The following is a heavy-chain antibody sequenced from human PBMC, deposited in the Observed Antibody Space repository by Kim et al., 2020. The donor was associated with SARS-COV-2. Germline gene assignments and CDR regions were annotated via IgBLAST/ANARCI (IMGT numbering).Heavy chain of an antibody. CDR2: PNSGNT. D-gene: IGHD3-22*01. J-gene: IGHJ4*02. Sequence: PNSGNTGYAQKFQGRVTMTRNTSISTAYMELSSLRSEDTAVYYCARGIGYWGQGTLVTVSS. CDR3: ARGIGY. V-gene: IGHV1-8*01.